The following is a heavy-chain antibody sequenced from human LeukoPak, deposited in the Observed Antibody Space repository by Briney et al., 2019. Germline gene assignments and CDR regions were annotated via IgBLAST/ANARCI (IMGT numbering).Heavy chain of an antibody. V-gene: IGHV4-39*01. J-gene: IGHJ4*02. CDR2: AYYSGST. Sequence: NPSETLSLTCAVYGGSFSGYYRGWIRQPPGKGLEWIGSAYYSGSTYYNPSLKSQVTISVDTSKDQFSLKLSSVTAADTAVYYCARSTSSIAARLDYWGQGTLVTVSS. CDR1: GGSFSGYY. D-gene: IGHD6-6*01. CDR3: ARSTSSIAARLDY.